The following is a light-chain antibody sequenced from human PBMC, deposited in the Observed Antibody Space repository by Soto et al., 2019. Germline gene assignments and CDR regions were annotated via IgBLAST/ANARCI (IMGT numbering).Light chain of an antibody. CDR3: QQRSNWPIT. Sequence: EIVLTQSPATLSLSPGERATLSCRASQSVSSYLAWYQQTPGQAPRLLIYDASNRATGIPARFSGSGSGTDFTLTISSLEPEEFAVYYCQQRSNWPITFGQGTRLEI. V-gene: IGKV3-11*01. CDR2: DAS. CDR1: QSVSSY. J-gene: IGKJ5*01.